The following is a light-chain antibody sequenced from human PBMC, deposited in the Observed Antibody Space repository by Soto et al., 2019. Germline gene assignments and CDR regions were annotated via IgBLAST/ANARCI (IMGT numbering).Light chain of an antibody. V-gene: IGKV1-27*01. CDR1: QGISNY. J-gene: IGKJ4*01. CDR3: QKYNSAPLT. CDR2: AAS. Sequence: DIQMTQFPSSLSASVGDRVTTTSRASQGISNYLAWYQQKPGKVPKLLIYAASTLQSGVPSRFSGSGSGTDFTLTISSLQPEDVATYYCQKYNSAPLTFGGGTKVEIK.